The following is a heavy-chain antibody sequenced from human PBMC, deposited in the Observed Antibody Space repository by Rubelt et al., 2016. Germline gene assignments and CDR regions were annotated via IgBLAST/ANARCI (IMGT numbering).Heavy chain of an antibody. V-gene: IGHV4-59*08. D-gene: IGHD6-6*01. CDR3: ARQLWAAQVLLDP. CDR2: IYSSGST. J-gene: IGHJ5*02. Sequence: QLQLQESGPGLVKTSETLSLTCTVSGGSISNYYWSWIRQSPGKGLEWIGYIYSSGSTNYNHSLKSRVTISVDTSKKQISLNLSSVTAAETAVYYCARQLWAAQVLLDPWGQGTLVTVSS. CDR1: GGSISNYY.